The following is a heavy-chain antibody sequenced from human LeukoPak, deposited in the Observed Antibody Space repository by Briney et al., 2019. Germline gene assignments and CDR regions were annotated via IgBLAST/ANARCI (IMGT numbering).Heavy chain of an antibody. D-gene: IGHD2-15*01. J-gene: IGHJ6*02. CDR2: ISSSGSTI. CDR3: ARDHLGEVVAATLYYYYGMDV. CDR1: GFPFSDYY. Sequence: GGSLRLSCAASGFPFSDYYMSWIRQAPGKGLEWVSYISSSGSTIYYADSVKGRFTISRDNAKNSLYLQMNSLRAEDTAVYYCARDHLGEVVAATLYYYYGMDVWGQGTTVTVSS. V-gene: IGHV3-11*01.